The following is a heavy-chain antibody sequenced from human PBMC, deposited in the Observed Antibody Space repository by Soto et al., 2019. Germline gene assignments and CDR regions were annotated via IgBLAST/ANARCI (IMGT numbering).Heavy chain of an antibody. CDR3: ARVGHMVRVSSWFGP. D-gene: IGHD3-10*01. CDR2: INHSGST. Sequence: PSETLSLTCAVYGGSSSGYYWSGIRQPPGKGLEWIGEINHSGSTNYNPSLKSRVTISVDTSKNQFSLKLSSVTAADTAVYYCARVGHMVRVSSWFGPWGQQSLGAVSS. CDR1: GGSSSGYY. V-gene: IGHV4-34*01. J-gene: IGHJ5*02.